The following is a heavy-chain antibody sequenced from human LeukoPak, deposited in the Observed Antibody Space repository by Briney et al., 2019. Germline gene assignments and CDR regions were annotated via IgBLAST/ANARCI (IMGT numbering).Heavy chain of an antibody. V-gene: IGHV6-1*01. CDR3: ARVSGYYDTGSFSFVDN. CDR2: TYYRSQWFI. J-gene: IGHJ4*02. D-gene: IGHD3-22*01. CDR1: GDSFYSDSAA. Sequence: SQTLSLTCAISGDSFYSDSAAWDWVRQSPSRGLEWLGRTYYRSQWFIDYAVSVKTRLTIKSDTSRNQFYLELNSVTPEDTGVYYCARVSGYYDTGSFSFVDNWGQGTLVSVSS.